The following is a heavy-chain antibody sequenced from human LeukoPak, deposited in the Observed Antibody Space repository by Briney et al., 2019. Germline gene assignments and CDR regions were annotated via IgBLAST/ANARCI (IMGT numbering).Heavy chain of an antibody. J-gene: IGHJ5*02. CDR3: ARERTVTTDWFDP. V-gene: IGHV3-48*01. Sequence: GGFLRLSCAASGFTVITNDMTWVRQAPGKGLEWVSYISSTSSTIYYADSVKGRFTISRDNAKNSLYLQMNSLRAEDTAVYYCARERTVTTDWFDPWGQGTLVTVSS. CDR1: GFTVITND. D-gene: IGHD4-17*01. CDR2: ISSTSSTI.